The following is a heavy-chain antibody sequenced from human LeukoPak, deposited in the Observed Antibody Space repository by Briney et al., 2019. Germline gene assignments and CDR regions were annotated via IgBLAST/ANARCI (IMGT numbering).Heavy chain of an antibody. Sequence: PGGSLRLSCAASGFTFSSSAMSWVRQVPGKGLEWISGISGNGDYTIYAGSVKGRFTISRDSSKNTLCLQMNSLRAEDTALYYCARRILGAPYAFDIWGQGTMVIVSS. CDR1: GFTFSSSA. CDR2: ISGNGDYT. CDR3: ARRILGAPYAFDI. J-gene: IGHJ3*02. V-gene: IGHV3-23*01. D-gene: IGHD1-26*01.